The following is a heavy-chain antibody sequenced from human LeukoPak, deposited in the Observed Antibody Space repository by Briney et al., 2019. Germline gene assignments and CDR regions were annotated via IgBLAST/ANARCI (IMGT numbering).Heavy chain of an antibody. Sequence: GGSLRLSCAASGFTFSSYAMHWVRQAPGKGLEWVAVISYDGSNKYYADSVKGRFTISRDNSKNTLYLQMNSLRAEDTAVYYCARDYQVGEWFGGIDLDPWGQGTLVTVSS. CDR1: GFTFSSYA. CDR2: ISYDGSNK. J-gene: IGHJ5*02. V-gene: IGHV3-30-3*01. D-gene: IGHD3-10*01. CDR3: ARDYQVGEWFGGIDLDP.